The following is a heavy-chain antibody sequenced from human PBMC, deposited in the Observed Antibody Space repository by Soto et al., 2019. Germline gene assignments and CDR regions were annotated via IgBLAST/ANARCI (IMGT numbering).Heavy chain of an antibody. CDR1: GFSFAGYA. CDR2: VSGGGAST. Sequence: EVHVSESGGGLVQPGGSLRLSCIVSGFSFAGYALAWVRQAPGKGLEWVAAVSGGGASTYYADSVKGRFSISRDKSGNMIYLQMNSLTAGDTAVYYCAKSDKGVFGVVMSPALDPFDVWGQGTLVAVSS. V-gene: IGHV3-23*01. J-gene: IGHJ3*01. CDR3: AKSDKGVFGVVMSPALDPFDV. D-gene: IGHD3-3*01.